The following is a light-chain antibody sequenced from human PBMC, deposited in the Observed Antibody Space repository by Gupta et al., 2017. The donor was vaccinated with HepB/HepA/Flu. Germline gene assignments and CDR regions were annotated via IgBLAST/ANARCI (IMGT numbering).Light chain of an antibody. J-gene: IGKJ1*01. CDR1: QSIGRS. Sequence: VLTQSPDFQSVSPKEKVTISCRASQSIGRSLNWFQQKPGQSPKLLIKYASKDNSGVPSRFSGSGSGTDFTLTINSLEADDAAVYYCQQRDNLPRTFGQGTKVEIK. CDR3: QQRDNLPRT. V-gene: IGKV6D-21*02. CDR2: YAS.